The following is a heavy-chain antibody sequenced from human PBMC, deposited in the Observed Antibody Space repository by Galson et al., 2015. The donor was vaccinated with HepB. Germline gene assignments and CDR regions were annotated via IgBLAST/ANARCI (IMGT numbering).Heavy chain of an antibody. Sequence: SVKVSCKASGYTFTSYAMHWVRQAPGQRLEWMGWINAGNGNTKYSQKFQGRVTITGDTSASTAYMELSSLRSEDTAVYYCARDSALGGDLSVPDYWGQGTLVTVSS. D-gene: IGHD4-17*01. J-gene: IGHJ4*02. CDR2: INAGNGNT. V-gene: IGHV1-3*01. CDR3: ARDSALGGDLSVPDY. CDR1: GYTFTSYA.